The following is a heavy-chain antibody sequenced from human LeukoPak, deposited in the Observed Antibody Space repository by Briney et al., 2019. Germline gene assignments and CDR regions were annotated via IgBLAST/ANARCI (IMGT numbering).Heavy chain of an antibody. J-gene: IGHJ4*02. CDR1: GYTFTSYG. Sequence: ASVKVSCKASGYTFTSYGSSWVRQAPGQGLEWMGWISAYNGNTKYAQKLQGRVTMTTDTSTSTAYMELRSLRSDDTSVYYSARDPVPYYYDSSGYEYFDSWGQGTLVTVSS. CDR2: ISAYNGNT. CDR3: ARDPVPYYYDSSGYEYFDS. V-gene: IGHV1-18*01. D-gene: IGHD3-22*01.